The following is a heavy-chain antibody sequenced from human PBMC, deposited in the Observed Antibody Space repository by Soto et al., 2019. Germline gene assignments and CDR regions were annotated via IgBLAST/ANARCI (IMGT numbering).Heavy chain of an antibody. V-gene: IGHV3-48*02. J-gene: IGHJ4*02. CDR1: GFTFSSYS. CDR2: ISSSSSTI. D-gene: IGHD3-22*01. Sequence: GGSLRLSCAASGFTFSSYSMNWVRQAPGKGLEWVSYISSSSSTIYYADSVKGRFTISRDNAKNSLYLQMNSLRDEDTAVYYCARDLEERRYYYDSSGYSTFDYWGQGTLVTVSS. CDR3: ARDLEERRYYYDSSGYSTFDY.